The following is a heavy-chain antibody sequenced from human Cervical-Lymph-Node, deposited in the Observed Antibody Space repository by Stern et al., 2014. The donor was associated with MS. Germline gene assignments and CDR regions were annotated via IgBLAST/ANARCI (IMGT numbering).Heavy chain of an antibody. J-gene: IGHJ3*02. CDR1: GGSISSGGYS. CDR2: IYHTGST. D-gene: IGHD4-17*01. Sequence: LQLQESGXXXVKPSXXLSLTCDVSGGSISSGGYSWSWIRQPPGKGLEWLGYIYHTGSTSYYPSLLSRLTLSVYTSHNQFSLTLSSVTAADTAVYYCARSSTVTPNAFDIWGQGTMVTVSS. V-gene: IGHV4-30-2*01. CDR3: ARSSTVTPNAFDI.